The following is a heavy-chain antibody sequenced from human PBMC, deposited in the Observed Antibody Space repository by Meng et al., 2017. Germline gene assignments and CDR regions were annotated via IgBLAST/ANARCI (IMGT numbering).Heavy chain of an antibody. D-gene: IGHD1-26*01. J-gene: IGHJ4*02. CDR3: VRVGVGATVYYFDY. CDR2: ISSSSSYI. Sequence: EGQLVGSGGGRAEAGGSLRLSCAASGFTFSSYSMNWVRQAPGKGLEWVSSISSSSSYIYYADSVKGRFTISRDNAKNSLYLQMNSLRAEDTAVYYCVRVGVGATVYYFDYWGQGTLVTVSS. V-gene: IGHV3-21*01. CDR1: GFTFSSYS.